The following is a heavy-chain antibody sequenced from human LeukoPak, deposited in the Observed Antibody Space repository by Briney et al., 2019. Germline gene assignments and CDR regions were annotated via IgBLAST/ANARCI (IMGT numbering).Heavy chain of an antibody. J-gene: IGHJ4*02. D-gene: IGHD3-9*01. CDR3: SSRPGVYYDILPALTPFDY. V-gene: IGHV3-23*01. CDR2: ISGSGGST. CDR1: GFTFSSYG. Sequence: GGTLRLSCAASGFTFSSYGMSWVRQAPGKGLEWVSAISGSGGSTYYADSVKGRFTISRDNSKNTLYLQMNSLRAEDTAVYYCSSRPGVYYDILPALTPFDYWGKGTLVTVS.